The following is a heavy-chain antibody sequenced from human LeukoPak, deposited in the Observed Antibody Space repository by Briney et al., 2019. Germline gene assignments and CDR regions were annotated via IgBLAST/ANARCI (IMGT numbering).Heavy chain of an antibody. CDR3: ARDRAYSSSWYYYYGMDV. CDR2: ISSSSDI. J-gene: IGHJ6*02. D-gene: IGHD6-13*01. Sequence: PGGSLRLSCAASGFTFSYYTMNWVRQAPGKGLEWVSSISSSSDIYYADSVKGRFTISRDNAKNSLYLQMNSLRAEDTAVYYRARDRAYSSSWYYYYGMDVWGQGTTVTVSS. V-gene: IGHV3-69-1*01. CDR1: GFTFSYYT.